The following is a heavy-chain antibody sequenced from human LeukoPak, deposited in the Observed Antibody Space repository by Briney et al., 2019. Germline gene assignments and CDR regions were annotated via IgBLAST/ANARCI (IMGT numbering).Heavy chain of an antibody. J-gene: IGHJ4*02. D-gene: IGHD3-22*01. CDR2: INHSGST. CDR3: ARGQGYYDSSGYRY. Sequence: SETLSLTCAVYGGSFSGYYWSWIRQPPGKGLEWIGEINHSGSTNYNPSLKSRVTISVDTSKNQFSLKLSSVTAAGTAVYYCARGQGYYDSSGYRYWGQGTLVTVSS. CDR1: GGSFSGYY. V-gene: IGHV4-34*01.